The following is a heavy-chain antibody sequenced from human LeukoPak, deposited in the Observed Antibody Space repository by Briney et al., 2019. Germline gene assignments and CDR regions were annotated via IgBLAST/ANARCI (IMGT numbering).Heavy chain of an antibody. V-gene: IGHV4-39*01. D-gene: IGHD3-3*01. J-gene: IGHJ6*03. Sequence: SETLSLTCTVSGGSISSSSYYWGWIRQPPGKGLEWIGSIYYSGSTYYNPSLKSRVTISVDTSKNQFSLKLSSVTAADTAVYYCARHTGRSGYYYYYYYYMDVWGKGTTVTVSS. CDR1: GGSISSSSYY. CDR3: ARHTGRSGYYYYYYYYMDV. CDR2: IYYSGST.